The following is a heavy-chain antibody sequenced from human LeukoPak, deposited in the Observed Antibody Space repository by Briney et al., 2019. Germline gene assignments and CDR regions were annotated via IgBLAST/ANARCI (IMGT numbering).Heavy chain of an antibody. Sequence: PGRSLRLSCAASGFTFSSYAMHWVRQAPGKGLEWVAVISYDGSNKYYADSVKGRFTISRDNSKNTLYLQMNSLRAEDTAVYYCARDPYCSSTSCYAYFDYWGQGTLVTVSS. CDR3: ARDPYCSSTSCYAYFDY. CDR1: GFTFSSYA. V-gene: IGHV3-30-3*01. D-gene: IGHD2-2*01. J-gene: IGHJ4*02. CDR2: ISYDGSNK.